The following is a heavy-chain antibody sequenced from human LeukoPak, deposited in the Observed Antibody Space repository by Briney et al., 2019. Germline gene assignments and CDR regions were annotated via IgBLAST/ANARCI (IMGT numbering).Heavy chain of an antibody. CDR3: ARRGIAAAGTGGLGDY. J-gene: IGHJ4*02. V-gene: IGHV1-69*04. CDR2: IIPILGIA. D-gene: IGHD6-13*01. Sequence: ASVKVSCKASGGTFSSYAISWVRQAPGQGLEWMGRIIPILGIANYAQKFQGRVTITADKSTSTAYMELSSLRSEDTAVYHCARRGIAAAGTGGLGDYWGQGTLVTVSS. CDR1: GGTFSSYA.